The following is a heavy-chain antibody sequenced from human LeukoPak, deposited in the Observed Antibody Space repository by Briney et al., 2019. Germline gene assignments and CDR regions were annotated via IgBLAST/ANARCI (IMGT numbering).Heavy chain of an antibody. CDR3: ARFLRGYIGYGFDY. V-gene: IGHV4-30-4*07. J-gene: IGHJ4*02. CDR2: MYYSGST. CDR1: GGSISSGGYS. D-gene: IGHD5-12*01. Sequence: PSETLSLTCAVSGGSISSGGYSWSWIRQSPGKGLEWIGYMYYSGSTYYNPSLKSRVSISVDTSKNQFSLKLSSVTAADTAEYYCARFLRGYIGYGFDYWGQGTLVTVSS.